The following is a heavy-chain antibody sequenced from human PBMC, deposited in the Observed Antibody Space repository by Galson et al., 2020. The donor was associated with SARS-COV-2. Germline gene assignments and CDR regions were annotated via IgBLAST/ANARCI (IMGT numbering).Heavy chain of an antibody. Sequence: GGSLRLSCAASGFTFSSYSMNWVRQAPGKGLEWVSRISSSSSYISYADSVKGRFTISRDNAKNSLYLQMNSLRAEDTAVYYCASPRGDDYYDSSGFDYWGQGTLVTVSS. CDR1: GFTFSSYS. J-gene: IGHJ4*02. V-gene: IGHV3-21*01. D-gene: IGHD3-22*01. CDR2: ISSSSSYI. CDR3: ASPRGDDYYDSSGFDY.